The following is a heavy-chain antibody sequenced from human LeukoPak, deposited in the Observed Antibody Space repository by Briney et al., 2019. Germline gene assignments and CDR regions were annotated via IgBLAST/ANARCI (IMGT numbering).Heavy chain of an antibody. V-gene: IGHV3-23*01. J-gene: IGHJ4*02. D-gene: IGHD1-26*01. CDR3: AKDAVGGTAYYFVY. Sequence: GGSLRLSCAASGFTFSDYYMSWIRQAPGKGLEWVSAISSNGDTYYAGSVKGRFTISRDNSKNTLYLQVNSLRAEDTAIYYCAKDAVGGTAYYFVYWGQGTLVTVSS. CDR2: ISSNGDT. CDR1: GFTFSDYY.